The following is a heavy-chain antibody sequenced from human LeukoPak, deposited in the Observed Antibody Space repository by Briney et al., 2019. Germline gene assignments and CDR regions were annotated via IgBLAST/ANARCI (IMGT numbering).Heavy chain of an antibody. CDR3: AKDGPHYYDSSGYPTKYYFDY. V-gene: IGHV3-30*04. J-gene: IGHJ4*02. CDR1: GFTFSSYA. D-gene: IGHD3-22*01. Sequence: GGSLRLSCAASGFTFSSYAMHWVRQAPGKGLEWVAVISYDGSNKYYADSVKGRFTISRDNSKNTLYLQMNSLRAEDTAVYYCAKDGPHYYDSSGYPTKYYFDYWGQGTLVTVSS. CDR2: ISYDGSNK.